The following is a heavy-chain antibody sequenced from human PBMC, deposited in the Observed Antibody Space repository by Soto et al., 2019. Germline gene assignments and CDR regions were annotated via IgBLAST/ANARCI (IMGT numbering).Heavy chain of an antibody. D-gene: IGHD3-16*01. V-gene: IGHV4-59*11. J-gene: IGHJ4*02. CDR3: ARADPDASVGY. CDR1: GGSMSSHY. CDR2: ISYSGST. Sequence: WETLSLTGTVSGGSMSSHYWTWLRQPPGKGLEWIGYISYSGSTYYNPSLKSRVTISADTSRNQFSLKLSSVIAADTAVYYCARADPDASVGYWGQGSLVTVSS.